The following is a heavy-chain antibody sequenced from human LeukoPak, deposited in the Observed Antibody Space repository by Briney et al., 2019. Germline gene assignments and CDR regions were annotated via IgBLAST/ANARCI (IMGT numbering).Heavy chain of an antibody. D-gene: IGHD6-13*01. Sequence: PGGSLRLSCAASGFTFDDYTMHWVRQAPGKGLEWVSLISWDGGSTYYADSVKGRFTISRDNSKNSLYLQMNSLRAEDTAVYYCARSGYSSSLLDYWGQGTLVTVSS. CDR1: GFTFDDYT. CDR3: ARSGYSSSLLDY. V-gene: IGHV3-43*01. CDR2: ISWDGGST. J-gene: IGHJ4*02.